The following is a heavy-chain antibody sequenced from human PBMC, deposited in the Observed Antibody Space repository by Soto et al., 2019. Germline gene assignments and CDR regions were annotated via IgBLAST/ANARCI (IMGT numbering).Heavy chain of an antibody. CDR1: GGSISSYY. J-gene: IGHJ4*02. Sequence: SETLSLTCTVSGGSISSYYWSWIRQPPGKGLEWIGYIYYSGSTNYNPSLKSRVTISVDTSKNQFSLKLSSVTAADTAVYYCARDDYSSSYAFDYWGQGPLVPVYS. CDR2: IYYSGST. V-gene: IGHV4-59*01. CDR3: ARDDYSSSYAFDY. D-gene: IGHD6-6*01.